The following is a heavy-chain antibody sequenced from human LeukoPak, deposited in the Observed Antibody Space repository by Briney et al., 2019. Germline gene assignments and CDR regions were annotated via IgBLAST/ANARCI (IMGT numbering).Heavy chain of an antibody. CDR1: GFTFSTYG. D-gene: IGHD2-2*01. V-gene: IGHV3-33*01. CDR3: ARARGYCSSTSCWFDL. J-gene: IGHJ2*01. CDR2: IWNDGGKT. Sequence: PGRSLRLSCAASGFTFSTYGMHWVRQAPGKGLEWVALIWNDGGKTYYADSVKGRFTISRDNSKNTLFLQMNSLRAEDTAVYYCARARGYCSSTSCWFDLWGRGTLVTVSS.